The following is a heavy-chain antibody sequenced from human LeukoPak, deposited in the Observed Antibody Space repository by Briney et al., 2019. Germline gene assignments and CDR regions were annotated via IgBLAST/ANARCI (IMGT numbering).Heavy chain of an antibody. D-gene: IGHD2/OR15-2a*01. CDR2: ISSSTSTI. V-gene: IGHV3-48*04. CDR3: ARTERPVRYETILSHMDV. Sequence: PGGSLRLSCAVSGFTFSSYSMNWVRQAPGKGLEWVSYISSSTSTIYYADSMKGRFTISRDNAKNSLYLQMNSLRAEDTAVYYCARTERPVRYETILSHMDVWGKGTTVTVSS. CDR1: GFTFSSYS. J-gene: IGHJ6*03.